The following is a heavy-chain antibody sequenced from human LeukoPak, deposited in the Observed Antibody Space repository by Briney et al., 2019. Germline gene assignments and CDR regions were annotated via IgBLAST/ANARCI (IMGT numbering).Heavy chain of an antibody. J-gene: IGHJ4*02. CDR3: ARDSYYGSGSYYFDY. CDR2: ISTSSSYI. CDR1: GFTFSSYS. Sequence: GGSLRLSCAASGFTFSSYSMNWVRQAPGKGLEWVSSISTSSSYIYYADSVKCRFTISRDNAKNSLYLQMNSLRAEDTAVYYCARDSYYGSGSYYFDYWGQGTLVTVSS. D-gene: IGHD3-10*01. V-gene: IGHV3-21*01.